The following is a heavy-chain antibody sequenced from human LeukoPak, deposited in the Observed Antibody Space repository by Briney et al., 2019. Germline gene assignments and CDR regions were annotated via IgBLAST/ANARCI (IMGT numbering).Heavy chain of an antibody. CDR1: GYTLIELS. CDR3: ATEIGTVAGTFSGSPYYFDY. J-gene: IGHJ4*02. Sequence: ASVKVSCKVSGYTLIELSMHWVRQAPGKGLEWMGGFDPEDGETIYAQKFQGRVTMTEDTSTDTAYMELSSLRSEDTAVYYCATEIGTVAGTFSGSPYYFDYWGQGTLVTVSS. CDR2: FDPEDGET. D-gene: IGHD6-19*01. V-gene: IGHV1-24*01.